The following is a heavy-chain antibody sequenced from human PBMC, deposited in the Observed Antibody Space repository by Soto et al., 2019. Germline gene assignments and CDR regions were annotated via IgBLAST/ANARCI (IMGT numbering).Heavy chain of an antibody. CDR2: ISSSSYI. J-gene: IGHJ3*02. Sequence: GGSLRLSCAASGFTFSSYSMNWVRQAPGKGLEWVSSISSSSYIYYADSVKGRFTISRDNAKNSLYLQMNSLRAEDMAVYYCARDAFDIWGQGTMVTVSS. CDR3: ARDAFDI. V-gene: IGHV3-21*01. CDR1: GFTFSSYS.